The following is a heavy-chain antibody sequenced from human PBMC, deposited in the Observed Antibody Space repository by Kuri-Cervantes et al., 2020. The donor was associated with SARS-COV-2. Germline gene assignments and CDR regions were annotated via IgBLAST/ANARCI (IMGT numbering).Heavy chain of an antibody. J-gene: IGHJ4*02. V-gene: IGHV4-39*01. CDR3: ATTEGYYLHY. CDR2: IYYSGST. CDR1: GGSISSSSYY. D-gene: IGHD1-14*01. Sequence: GSLRLSCTVSGGSISSSSYYWGWIRQPPGKGLEWIGSIYYSGSTYYNPSLKSRVTISVDTSKNQFSLTLSSVTAADTAMYYCATTEGYYLHYWGQGTLVTVSS.